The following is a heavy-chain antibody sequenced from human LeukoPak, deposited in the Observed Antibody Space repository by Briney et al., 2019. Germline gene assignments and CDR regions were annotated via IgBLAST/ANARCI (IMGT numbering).Heavy chain of an antibody. V-gene: IGHV3-23*01. CDR3: AKGQQLAPPDY. CDR1: GLTFSYAW. CDR2: ISGSGGST. J-gene: IGHJ4*02. D-gene: IGHD6-13*01. Sequence: GGSLRLSCAASGLTFSYAWLRWVRQAPGKGLERVSAISGSGGSTYYADSVKGRFAISRDNSKNTLYLQMNSLRAEDTAVYYCAKGQQLAPPDYWGQGTLVTVSS.